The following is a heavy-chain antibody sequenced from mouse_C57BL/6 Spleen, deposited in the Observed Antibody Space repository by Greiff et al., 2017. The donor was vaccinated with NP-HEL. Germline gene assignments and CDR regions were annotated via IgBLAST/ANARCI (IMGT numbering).Heavy chain of an antibody. CDR1: GYSITSGYY. V-gene: IGHV3-6*01. CDR2: ISSDGSN. Sequence: EVQLVESGPGLVKPSQSLSLTCSVTGYSITSGYYWNWIRQFPGNKLEWMGYISSDGSNNYNPYLKTRISINRDTSKNQFFLKLNSVNTEDTATYYCARDNLGRFAYWGQGTLVTVSA. J-gene: IGHJ3*01. CDR3: ARDNLGRFAY. D-gene: IGHD4-1*01.